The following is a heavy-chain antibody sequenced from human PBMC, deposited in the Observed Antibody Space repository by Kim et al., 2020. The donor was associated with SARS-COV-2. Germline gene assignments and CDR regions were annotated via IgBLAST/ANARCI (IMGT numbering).Heavy chain of an antibody. D-gene: IGHD1-7*01. J-gene: IGHJ5*02. V-gene: IGHV3-48*03. Sequence: GGSLRLSCAASGFTFSSYEMNWVRQAPGKGLEWVSYISSSGSTIYYADSVKGRFTISRDNAKNSLYLQMNSLRAEDTAVYYCARDPQPGVTGTTRPSFDPWGQGTLVTVSS. CDR3: ARDPQPGVTGTTRPSFDP. CDR2: ISSSGSTI. CDR1: GFTFSSYE.